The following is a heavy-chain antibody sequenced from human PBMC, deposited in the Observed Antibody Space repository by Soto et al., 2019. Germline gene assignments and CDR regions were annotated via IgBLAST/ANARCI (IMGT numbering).Heavy chain of an antibody. Sequence: QVQLVQSGAEVKKPGASVKVSCKASGYTFTGYYMHWVRQAPGQGLEWMGWINPNSGGTNYAQKCQGWVTMTRDTSISTAEMELRRLRSDDTAVYDCARGGEGYCSGGSCNYYYYYGMDVWGQGTTVTVSS. V-gene: IGHV1-2*04. CDR2: INPNSGGT. CDR3: ARGGEGYCSGGSCNYYYYYGMDV. D-gene: IGHD2-15*01. J-gene: IGHJ6*02. CDR1: GYTFTGYY.